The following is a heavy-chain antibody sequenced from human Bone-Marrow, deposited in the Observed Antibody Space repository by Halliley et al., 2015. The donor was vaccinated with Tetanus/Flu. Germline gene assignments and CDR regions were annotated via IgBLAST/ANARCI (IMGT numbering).Heavy chain of an antibody. CDR1: GFSFSAYN. Sequence: SLRLSCAASGFSFSAYNMNWVRQAPGKGLEWVSYINDISSHIYYAESLKGRFTISRDNAKNSLYLQMNSLTAEDTAVYFCARDYSTCARSSGFDIWGQGTMVTVSS. CDR3: ARDYSTCARSSGFDI. CDR2: INDISSHI. J-gene: IGHJ3*02. V-gene: IGHV3-21*01. D-gene: IGHD4-4*01.